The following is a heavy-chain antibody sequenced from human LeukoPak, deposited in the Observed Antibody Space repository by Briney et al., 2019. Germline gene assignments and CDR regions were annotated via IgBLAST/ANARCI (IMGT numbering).Heavy chain of an antibody. V-gene: IGHV4-38-2*02. CDR3: ARDGGKYYYGSGSTRSGP. Sequence: SETLSLTCTFSGFYLISAYSLNSGFYWGWVRQPPGKGLEWIGSIYYSGSTYYNPSLKSRVTISVDTSKNQFSLKLSSVTAADTAVYYCARDGGKYYYGSGSTRSGPWGQGTLVTVSS. J-gene: IGHJ5*02. CDR2: IYYSGST. D-gene: IGHD3-10*01. CDR1: GFYLISAYSLNSGFY.